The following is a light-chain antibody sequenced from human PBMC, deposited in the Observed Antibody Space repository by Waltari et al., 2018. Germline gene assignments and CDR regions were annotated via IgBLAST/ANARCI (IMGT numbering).Light chain of an antibody. Sequence: QSALTQPASVSGSPGQSITISCTGVSNDVGTDNLVAWYQQYPGKAPKLMIYEDSKRPAGVSHRFSCSKSGNTASLTISGLQAEDEADYFCCSYVGSSTSYVFGIGTKVTVL. CDR1: SNDVGTDNL. CDR3: CSYVGSSTSYV. CDR2: EDS. V-gene: IGLV2-23*01. J-gene: IGLJ1*01.